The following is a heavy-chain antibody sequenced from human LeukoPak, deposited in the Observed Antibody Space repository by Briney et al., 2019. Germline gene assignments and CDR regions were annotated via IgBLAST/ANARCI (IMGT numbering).Heavy chain of an antibody. CDR3: ARASRSPGYSSGYYPYYFDY. CDR2: IYSGGST. Sequence: GGSLRLSCAASGFTVSFSYMTWVRQAPGKGLEWVSIIYSGGSTYYPDSVKGRFTISRDNSKNTLYLQMNSLRAEDTAVYYCARASRSPGYSSGYYPYYFDYWGQGTLVTVSS. D-gene: IGHD6-19*01. CDR1: GFTVSFSY. J-gene: IGHJ4*02. V-gene: IGHV3-66*01.